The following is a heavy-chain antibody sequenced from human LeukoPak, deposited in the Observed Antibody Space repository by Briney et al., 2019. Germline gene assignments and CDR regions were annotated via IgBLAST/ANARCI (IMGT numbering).Heavy chain of an antibody. Sequence: ASVKVSCKASGGTFSSYAISWVRQAPGQGLEWMGRFIPILGIANYAQKFQGRVTITADKSTSTAYMELSSLRSEDTAVYYCARASVIAVAGAEDYWGQGTLVTVSS. CDR2: FIPILGIA. D-gene: IGHD6-19*01. CDR3: ARASVIAVAGAEDY. CDR1: GGTFSSYA. J-gene: IGHJ4*02. V-gene: IGHV1-69*04.